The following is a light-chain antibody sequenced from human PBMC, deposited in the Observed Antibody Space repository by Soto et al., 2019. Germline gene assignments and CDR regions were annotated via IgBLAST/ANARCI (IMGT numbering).Light chain of an antibody. Sequence: DIQVTQSPSSVSASVGDRVTITCRASQDISHYLAWYQQKPGKAPKLLIYGASSLETGVPSRFSGSQSGTDFTFTISSLQPEDIATYYCQQYDTFLPLTFGGGTKVEIK. J-gene: IGKJ4*01. CDR1: QDISHY. CDR2: GAS. CDR3: QQYDTFLPLT. V-gene: IGKV1-33*01.